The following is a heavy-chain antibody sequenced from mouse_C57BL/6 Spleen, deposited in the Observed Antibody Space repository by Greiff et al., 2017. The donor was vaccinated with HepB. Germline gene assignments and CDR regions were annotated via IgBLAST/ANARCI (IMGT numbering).Heavy chain of an antibody. Sequence: QVQLQQPGAELVMPGASVKLSCKASGYTFTSYWMHWVKQWPGQGLEWIGEIDPSDSYTNYNQKFKGKSTLAVDKSSSTAYMQLSSLTSGGSAVYYCARRGDGYAWFAYWGQGTLVTVSA. J-gene: IGHJ3*01. CDR3: ARRGDGYAWFAY. D-gene: IGHD2-3*01. V-gene: IGHV1-69*01. CDR1: GYTFTSYW. CDR2: IDPSDSYT.